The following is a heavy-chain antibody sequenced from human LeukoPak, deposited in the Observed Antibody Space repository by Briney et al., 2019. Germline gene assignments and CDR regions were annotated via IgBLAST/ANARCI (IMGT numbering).Heavy chain of an antibody. V-gene: IGHV4-59*08. CDR2: IYYSGST. Sequence: PSETLSLTCTVSGGSISSYYWSWIRQPPGKGLEWIGYIYYSGSTNYNPSLKSRVTISVDTSKNQFSLKLSSVTAADTAVYYCARQGGYSLPSDYWGQGTLVTVSS. CDR3: ARQGGYSLPSDY. D-gene: IGHD2-15*01. CDR1: GGSISSYY. J-gene: IGHJ4*02.